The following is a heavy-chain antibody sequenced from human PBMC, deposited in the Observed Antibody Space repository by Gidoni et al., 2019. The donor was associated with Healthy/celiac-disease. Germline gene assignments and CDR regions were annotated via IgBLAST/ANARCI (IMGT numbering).Heavy chain of an antibody. Sequence: QVQLVESGGDVVQQWRSLRLSGAASGFTFSSYAMHWDRQAPGKGLEWVTVRSYDGSNKYYADSVKGRFTISRDNSTNTLYLQMHSLRAEDTAVYYCAREGPLRFLDGSLDYWGQGTLVTVSS. CDR2: RSYDGSNK. CDR3: AREGPLRFLDGSLDY. D-gene: IGHD3-3*01. V-gene: IGHV3-30-3*01. J-gene: IGHJ4*02. CDR1: GFTFSSYA.